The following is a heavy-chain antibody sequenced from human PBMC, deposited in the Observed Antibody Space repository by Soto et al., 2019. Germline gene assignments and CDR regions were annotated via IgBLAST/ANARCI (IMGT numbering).Heavy chain of an antibody. D-gene: IGHD5-12*01. CDR1: GYSLTTYW. CDR2: IDPFDSNS. V-gene: IGHV5-10-1*01. J-gene: IGHJ5*02. CDR3: ATGYSTSSNWFDP. Sequence: PGESLKISCKGSGYSLTTYWITWVRQVPGKGLEWMGRIDPFDSNSNYNPSFQGHVTFSGDKSISTAYLQWSSLKASDTAIYYCATGYSTSSNWFDPWGQGTLVTVSS.